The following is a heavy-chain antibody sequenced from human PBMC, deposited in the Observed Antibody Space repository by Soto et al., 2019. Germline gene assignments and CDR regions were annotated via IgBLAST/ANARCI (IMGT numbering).Heavy chain of an antibody. CDR3: ARDLRMVYAIDFDY. CDR2: ISSSGSTI. Sequence: EVQLVASGGCLVQPGGSLRLSCAASGFTFSSYSMNWVRQAPGKGLEWVSYISSSGSTIYYADSVKGRFTISRDNVKNSLYLQMNSLRDEDTAVYYCARDLRMVYAIDFDYWGQGTLVTVSS. CDR1: GFTFSSYS. D-gene: IGHD2-8*01. J-gene: IGHJ4*02. V-gene: IGHV3-48*02.